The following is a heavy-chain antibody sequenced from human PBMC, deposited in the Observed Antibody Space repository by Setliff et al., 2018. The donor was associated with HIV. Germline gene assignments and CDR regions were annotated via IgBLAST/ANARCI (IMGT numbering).Heavy chain of an antibody. CDR2: IYYSGST. D-gene: IGHD2-21*02. Sequence: KPSETLSLTCTVSGGSISSSSYYWGWIRQPPGKGLEWIGNIYYSGSTYYNPSLKSRVTISVDTSKNQFSLKLSSVTAADTAVYYCAGSIVVVTAAPLTWGQGTLVTVSS. CDR1: GGSISSSSYY. V-gene: IGHV4-39*01. J-gene: IGHJ5*02. CDR3: AGSIVVVTAAPLT.